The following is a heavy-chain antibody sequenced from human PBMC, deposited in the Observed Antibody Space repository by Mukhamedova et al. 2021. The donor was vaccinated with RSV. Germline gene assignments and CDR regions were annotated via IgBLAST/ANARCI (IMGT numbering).Heavy chain of an antibody. D-gene: IGHD2-2*01. Sequence: GISWNSGSIGYVDSVKGRFTISRDNAKNSLYLQMNSLRAEDTALYYCAKAYQGYCSSTSCYALFDIWGQGTMVTVSS. CDR2: ISWNSGSI. CDR3: AKAYQGYCSSTSCYALFDI. V-gene: IGHV3-9*01. J-gene: IGHJ3*02.